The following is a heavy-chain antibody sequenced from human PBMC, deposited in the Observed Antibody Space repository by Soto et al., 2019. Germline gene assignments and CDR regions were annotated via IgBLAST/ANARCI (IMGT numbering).Heavy chain of an antibody. Sequence: SETLSLTCSASGGSITSSSHFWGWVRQPPGKGLEWIGTIYFTGNTYYTPPLKSRLTMSIDTSKNEFSLRLNSGTAADTAVYYCAGQTFPIAAASDGRSNWFDPWGPGTLVTVSS. CDR2: IYFTGNT. D-gene: IGHD6-25*01. CDR1: GGSITSSSHF. J-gene: IGHJ5*02. V-gene: IGHV4-39*01. CDR3: AGQTFPIAAASDGRSNWFDP.